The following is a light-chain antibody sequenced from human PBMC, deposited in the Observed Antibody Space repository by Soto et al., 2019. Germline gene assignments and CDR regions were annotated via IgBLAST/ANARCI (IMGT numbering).Light chain of an antibody. CDR3: QQRSNWRGT. V-gene: IGKV3-11*01. CDR1: QSVSSY. Sequence: EIVLTHSPATLSLSPGERATHSCRASQSVSSYLAWYQQKPGQAPRLLIYDASNRATGIPARFSGSGSGTDFTLTISSLEPEDFAVYYCQQRSNWRGTFGPGTKVDIK. J-gene: IGKJ3*01. CDR2: DAS.